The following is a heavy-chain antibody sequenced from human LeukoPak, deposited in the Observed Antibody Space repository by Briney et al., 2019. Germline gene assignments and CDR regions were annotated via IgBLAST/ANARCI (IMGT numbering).Heavy chain of an antibody. CDR2: ISGSGDST. V-gene: IGHV3-23*01. CDR3: AKETPNYYGSSAYSPQLRYFDY. CDR1: GFTFSSYA. J-gene: IGHJ4*02. D-gene: IGHD3-22*01. Sequence: PGGFLRLSCAASGFTFSSYAMTWVRQAPGKGLEWVSGISGSGDSTYYADSVKGRFTISRDNSKNTLYLQMNSLRAEDTAVYYCAKETPNYYGSSAYSPQLRYFDYWGQGTLVTVSS.